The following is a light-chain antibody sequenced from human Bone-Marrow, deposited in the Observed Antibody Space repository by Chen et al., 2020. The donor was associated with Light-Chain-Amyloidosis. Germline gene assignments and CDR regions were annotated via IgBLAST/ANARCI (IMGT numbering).Light chain of an antibody. CDR2: DAS. CDR1: QSVSRC. V-gene: IGKV3-11*01. CDR3: LQRSNWPPWT. Sequence: EIVLTQSPATLSLSPGERATLSCRASQSVSRCLAWYQQKPGQAPRLLIYDASNRATGIPARFSGSGSGTDFTLTISSLEPEDFAVYYCLQRSNWPPWTFGQGTKVEIK. J-gene: IGKJ1*01.